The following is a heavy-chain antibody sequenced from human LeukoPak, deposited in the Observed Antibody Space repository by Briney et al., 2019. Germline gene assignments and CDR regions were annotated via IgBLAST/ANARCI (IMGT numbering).Heavy chain of an antibody. V-gene: IGHV3-74*01. CDR2: INPDGAAS. J-gene: IGHJ4*02. Sequence: RGSLRLSCAASGFSLSRYWMYWVRQPPGKGLVWISYINPDGAASNHADSVKGRFTVSRDNAKNTLYLQMSSLRADDTAIYYCTRDLRGDYQLWGQGSLVIVSS. D-gene: IGHD4-17*01. CDR3: TRDLRGDYQL. CDR1: GFSLSRYW.